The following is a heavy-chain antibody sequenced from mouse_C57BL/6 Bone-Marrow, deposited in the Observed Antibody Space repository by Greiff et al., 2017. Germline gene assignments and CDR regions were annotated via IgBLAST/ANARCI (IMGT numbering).Heavy chain of an antibody. CDR3: ARVDYGNGGFAY. D-gene: IGHD2-1*01. V-gene: IGHV5-16*01. CDR1: GFTFSDYY. CDR2: INYDGSST. Sequence: EVKLMESEGGLVQPGSSMKLSCTASGFTFSDYYMAWVRQVPEKGLEWVANINYDGSSTYYLDSLKSRFIISRDNAKNILYLQMSSLKSEYTATXYCARVDYGNGGFAYWGQGTLVTVSA. J-gene: IGHJ3*01.